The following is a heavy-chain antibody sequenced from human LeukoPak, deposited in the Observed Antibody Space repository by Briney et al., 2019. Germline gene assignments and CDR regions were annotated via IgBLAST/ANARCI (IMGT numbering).Heavy chain of an antibody. CDR3: AVPSGGVGATEAFDI. Sequence: SSVKVSCKASGGTFSSYAISWVRQAPAQGLEWMGGIIPIFGTANHAQKFQGRVTITTDESTSTAYMELSSLRSEDTAVYYCAVPSGGVGATEAFDIWGQGTMVTVSS. J-gene: IGHJ3*02. V-gene: IGHV1-69*05. CDR1: GGTFSSYA. CDR2: IIPIFGTA. D-gene: IGHD1-26*01.